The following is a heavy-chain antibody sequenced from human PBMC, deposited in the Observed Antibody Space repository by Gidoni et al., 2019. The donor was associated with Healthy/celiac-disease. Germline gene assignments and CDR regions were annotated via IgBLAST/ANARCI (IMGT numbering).Heavy chain of an antibody. CDR3: ARHTGVGGYYYGFYMDV. D-gene: IGHD3-22*01. CDR2: IDPSDSYT. V-gene: IGHV5-10-1*03. J-gene: IGHJ6*03. Sequence: EVQLVQSGAEVKKPGESLRISCKGSGYSFTSYWISWVRQMPGKGLEWMGRIDPSDSYTNSSPSFQGHVTISADKSISTAYLQWSSLKASDTAMYYCARHTGVGGYYYGFYMDVWGKGTTVTVSS. CDR1: GYSFTSYW.